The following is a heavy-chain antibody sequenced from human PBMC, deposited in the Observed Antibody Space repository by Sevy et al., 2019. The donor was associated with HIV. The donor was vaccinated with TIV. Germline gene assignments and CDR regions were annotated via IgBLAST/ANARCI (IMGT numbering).Heavy chain of an antibody. D-gene: IGHD3-16*01. CDR2: IKSENDGGAT. CDR1: GLTFSGAW. V-gene: IGHV3-15*01. Sequence: GESLKISCAASGLTFSGAWMSWVRQAPGKGLEWLGRIKSENDGGATDYAAPVKGRFTISRDDSKKTVYLQVNSLQVEDTAVYYCTTDLGIYASKWGQGTLVTVSS. J-gene: IGHJ4*02. CDR3: TTDLGIYASK.